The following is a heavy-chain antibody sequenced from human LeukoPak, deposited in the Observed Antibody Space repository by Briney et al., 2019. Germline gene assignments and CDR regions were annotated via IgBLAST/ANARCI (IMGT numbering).Heavy chain of an antibody. CDR3: ARDFARNSGDYGNDGFDI. J-gene: IGHJ3*02. Sequence: SETLSLTCSVSGGSVNLYYWTWIRQYPGKGLEWIGYISYSGNVYYNPSLKSRVTITLDTSKKQVSLRLSSVTAADTAVYFCARDFARNSGDYGNDGFDIWGQGTMVTLSS. V-gene: IGHV4-59*02. CDR1: GGSVNLYY. CDR2: ISYSGNV. D-gene: IGHD4-17*01.